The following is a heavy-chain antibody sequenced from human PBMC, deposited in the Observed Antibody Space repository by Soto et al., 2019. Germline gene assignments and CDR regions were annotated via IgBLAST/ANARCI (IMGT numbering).Heavy chain of an antibody. J-gene: IGHJ3*01. CDR3: ARDVAHGYTENV. CDR1: GGSVGSGEYY. Sequence: QVQLQESGPGLVKPSQTLSLACTVSGGSVGSGEYYYSWIRQPPGKGLEWIGYIYDSGITNYTPSLKGRVTMSLDRSNNQVSLKLSSVTAADTAVYFCARDVAHGYTENVWDQGTMVTVSS. V-gene: IGHV4-30-4*01. CDR2: IYDSGIT. D-gene: IGHD5-18*01.